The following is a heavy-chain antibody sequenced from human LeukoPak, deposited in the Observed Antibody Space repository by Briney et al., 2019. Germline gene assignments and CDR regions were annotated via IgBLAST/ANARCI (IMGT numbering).Heavy chain of an antibody. V-gene: IGHV4-59*01. CDR3: ARFGTSGYYYYFDY. D-gene: IGHD3-22*01. J-gene: IGHJ4*02. CDR2: IYYSGST. Sequence: SETLSLTCTVSGGSISRYYWSWTRQSPGKGLEWIGYIYYSGSTNYNPSLMSRVTISVDTSKNQFSLKLISVTAADTAVYYCARFGTSGYYYYFDYWGQGSLVTVSS. CDR1: GGSISRYY.